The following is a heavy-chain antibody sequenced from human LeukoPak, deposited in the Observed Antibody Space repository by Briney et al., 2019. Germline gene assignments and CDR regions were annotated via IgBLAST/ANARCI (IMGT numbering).Heavy chain of an antibody. CDR1: GGSISSSSYY. CDR2: IYYSGGT. Sequence: PSETLSLTCTVSGGSISSSSYYWGWIRQPPGKGLEWIGSIYYSGGTYYNPSLKSRVTISVDTSKNQFSLKLSSVTAADTAVYYCARVPGGYCSSTSCYGDYYYYGMDVWGQGTTVTVSS. D-gene: IGHD2-2*01. V-gene: IGHV4-39*07. CDR3: ARVPGGYCSSTSCYGDYYYYGMDV. J-gene: IGHJ6*02.